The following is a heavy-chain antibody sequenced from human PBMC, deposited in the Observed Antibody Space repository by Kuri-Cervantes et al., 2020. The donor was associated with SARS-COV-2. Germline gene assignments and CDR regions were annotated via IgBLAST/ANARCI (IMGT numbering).Heavy chain of an antibody. CDR3: ARLYDSSGYYYPAFDY. CDR2: IYHSGST. D-gene: IGHD3-22*01. V-gene: IGHV4-30-2*01. Sequence: SETLSLTCAVSGGSISSGGYSWSWIRQPPGKGLEWIGYIYHSGSTYYNPSLKTRVTISVDTSKNQFSLRLSSVTAADTAVYYCARLYDSSGYYYPAFDYWGQGTLVTVSS. CDR1: GGSISSGGYS. J-gene: IGHJ4*02.